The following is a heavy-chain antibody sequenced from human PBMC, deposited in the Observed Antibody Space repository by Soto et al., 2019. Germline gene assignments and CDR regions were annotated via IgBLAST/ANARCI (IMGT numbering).Heavy chain of an antibody. Sequence: SVKVSCKASGFTFTSSAVQWVRQARGQRLEWIGWIVVGSGNTNYAQKFQERVTITRDMSTSTAYMELSSLRSEDTAVYYCAALDYYDSSGYYWLDYWGQGTLVTVSS. CDR3: AALDYYDSSGYYWLDY. CDR2: IVVGSGNT. D-gene: IGHD3-22*01. V-gene: IGHV1-58*01. J-gene: IGHJ4*02. CDR1: GFTFTSSA.